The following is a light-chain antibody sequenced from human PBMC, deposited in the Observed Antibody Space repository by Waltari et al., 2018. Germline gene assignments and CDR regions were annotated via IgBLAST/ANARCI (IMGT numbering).Light chain of an antibody. CDR1: QDISNY. Sequence: DIQMTQSPSSLSASVGDRVTITCQASQDISNYLNWYQQKPGKAPKLLIYDESNLETGVPSRFSGSGSGTDFTFTISSLQPEDIATYYCQQYDNLLFTFGPGTKVDI. V-gene: IGKV1-33*01. CDR3: QQYDNLLFT. J-gene: IGKJ3*01. CDR2: DES.